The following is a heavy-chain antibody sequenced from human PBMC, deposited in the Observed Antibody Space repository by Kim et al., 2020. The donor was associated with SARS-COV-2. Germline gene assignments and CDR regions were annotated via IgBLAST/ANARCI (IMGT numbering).Heavy chain of an antibody. CDR3: ARGFDY. Sequence: SETLSLTCTVSGDSISSYYWSWIRQPPGKGLEWIGYIYYSGTTNYNPSIKSRVIISVDTSKNHFSLKLTSVTAADTAVYYCARGFDYWGQGTLVTVSS. V-gene: IGHV4-59*13. J-gene: IGHJ4*02. CDR2: IYYSGTT. CDR1: GDSISSYY.